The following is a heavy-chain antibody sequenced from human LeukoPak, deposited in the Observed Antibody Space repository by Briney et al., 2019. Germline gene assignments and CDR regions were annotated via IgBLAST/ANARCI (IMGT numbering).Heavy chain of an antibody. J-gene: IGHJ6*02. CDR1: GDSIINNY. V-gene: IGHV4-4*07. CDR2: IHSGGST. Sequence: SETLSLTCSVSGDSIINNYWSWSRQPAGKGLEWIGRIHSGGSTDYNRSLKTRVTMSMDTSKSQFSLRLSSVTAADTAVYYCARDRPPFDFDVWGQGATVSVSS. CDR3: ARDRPPFDFDV. D-gene: IGHD3-3*01.